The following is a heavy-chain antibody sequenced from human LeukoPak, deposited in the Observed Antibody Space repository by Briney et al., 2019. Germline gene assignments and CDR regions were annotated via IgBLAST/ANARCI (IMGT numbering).Heavy chain of an antibody. Sequence: SVKVSCKASGGTFSSYAISWVRQAPGQGLEWMGRIIPIFGTANYAQKFQGRVTITTDESTSTAYMELSSLRSEDTAVYYCTRWFMSDYGPYIDYWGQGTLVTVSS. V-gene: IGHV1-69*05. J-gene: IGHJ4*02. CDR2: IIPIFGTA. D-gene: IGHD4-17*01. CDR3: TRWFMSDYGPYIDY. CDR1: GGTFSSYA.